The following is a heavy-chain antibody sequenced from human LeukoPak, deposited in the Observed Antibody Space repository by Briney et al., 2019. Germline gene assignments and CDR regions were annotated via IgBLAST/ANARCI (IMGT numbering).Heavy chain of an antibody. CDR1: GFTFSSYG. Sequence: PGGSLRLSCAASGFTFSSYGMSWVRQAPGKGLEWVSAISGSGGSTYYADSVKGRFTISRDNAKNSLYLQMNSLRAEDTAVYYCARDRRGTYYYDSSGYSGAFDIWGQGTMVTVSS. D-gene: IGHD3-22*01. CDR2: ISGSGGST. J-gene: IGHJ3*02. V-gene: IGHV3-23*01. CDR3: ARDRRGTYYYDSSGYSGAFDI.